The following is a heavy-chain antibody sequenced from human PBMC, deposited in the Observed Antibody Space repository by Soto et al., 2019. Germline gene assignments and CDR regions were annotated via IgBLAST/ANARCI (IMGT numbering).Heavy chain of an antibody. J-gene: IGHJ4*02. Sequence: GGSLRLSCAASGFTFSNFGMHWGRQAPGKGLEWVAAISADGSDKYFSDSVKGRFTISRDNSKSTLFLQMNSLRVEDTAVYYCTKGSEVARQELDYWGQGTLVTVSS. CDR2: ISADGSDK. CDR1: GFTFSNFG. D-gene: IGHD3-3*01. CDR3: TKGSEVARQELDY. V-gene: IGHV3-30*18.